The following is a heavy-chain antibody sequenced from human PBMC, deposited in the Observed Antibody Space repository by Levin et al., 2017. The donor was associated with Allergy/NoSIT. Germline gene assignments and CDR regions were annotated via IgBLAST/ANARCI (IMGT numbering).Heavy chain of an antibody. J-gene: IGHJ4*01. D-gene: IGHD5-12*01. V-gene: IGHV2-70*04. Sequence: SGPTLVKPTQTLTLTCTLSGFSISTKKMRVSWIRQPPGKALEWLARIDWDDDKFYRPSLMPRLTISKDTSTNQVVLTMTNMNLVDTATYYCARMMGDRGYDSVFDYWGHGALVTVSS. CDR2: IDWDDDK. CDR1: GFSISTKKMR. CDR3: ARMMGDRGYDSVFDY.